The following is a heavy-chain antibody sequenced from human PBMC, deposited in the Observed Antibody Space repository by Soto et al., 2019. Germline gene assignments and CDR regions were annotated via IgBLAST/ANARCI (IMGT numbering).Heavy chain of an antibody. CDR1: GGTFSTSA. D-gene: IGHD4-4*01. J-gene: IGHJ6*02. CDR3: ARDKVRLQLGGNYYYLLDV. CDR2: IMPVFPTP. Sequence: QVQLVQSGAEVKKPGSSVKVSCKASGGTFSTSAISWVRQAPGQGLEWVGGIMPVFPTPDYAQNFQGRVTITADESTTTAYLELTSPSADDTSVYYCARDKVRLQLGGNYYYLLDVWGQGTAITVSS. V-gene: IGHV1-69*12.